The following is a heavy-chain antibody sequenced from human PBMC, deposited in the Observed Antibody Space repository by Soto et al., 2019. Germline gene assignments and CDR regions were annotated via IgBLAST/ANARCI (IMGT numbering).Heavy chain of an antibody. Sequence: EVQLVESGGGLVQPGGSLRLSCAAFGFTYNSYDMHWVRRVPGKGLEWVSSMGGAGAREYAGSVKGRFIISRDNAKNSLYLQMDNLRAGDTDVYYCTRAAFGDGMDLWGQGTPVTVS. V-gene: IGHV3-13*01. CDR3: TRAAFGDGMDL. D-gene: IGHD3-10*01. CDR1: GFTYNSYD. J-gene: IGHJ6*02. CDR2: MGGAGAR.